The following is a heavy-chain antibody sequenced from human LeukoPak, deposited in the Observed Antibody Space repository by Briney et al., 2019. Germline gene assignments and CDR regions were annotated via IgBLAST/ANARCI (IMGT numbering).Heavy chain of an antibody. J-gene: IGHJ4*02. V-gene: IGHV4-59*01. CDR2: IYYSGST. CDR1: GGSIRSYY. CDR3: ARTDIDTGDYYFDY. Sequence: KPSETLSLTCTVSGGSIRSYYWSWVRQPPGKGLEWIGYIYYSGSTSYNPSLKSRVTISVDTSKNQFSLKLNSVTAADTAVYYCARTDIDTGDYYFDYWGQGALVTVSS. D-gene: IGHD5-12*01.